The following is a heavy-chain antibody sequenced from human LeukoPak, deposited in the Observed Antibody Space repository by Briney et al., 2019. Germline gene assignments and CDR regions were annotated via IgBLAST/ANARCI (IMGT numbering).Heavy chain of an antibody. CDR1: GGTFSSYA. J-gene: IGHJ6*02. CDR3: ARVVLGRRWLQTSYYYGMDV. V-gene: IGHV1-69*13. D-gene: IGHD5-24*01. Sequence: SVKVYCKASGGTFSSYAISWVRQAPGQGLEWMGGIIPIFGTANYAQKFQGRVTITADESTSTAYLELSSLTSEDTAVYYCARVVLGRRWLQTSYYYGMDVWGQGTTVTVSS. CDR2: IIPIFGTA.